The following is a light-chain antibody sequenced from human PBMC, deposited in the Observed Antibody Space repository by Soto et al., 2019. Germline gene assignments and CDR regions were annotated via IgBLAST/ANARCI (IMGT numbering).Light chain of an antibody. Sequence: EIVMTQSPGTLSVSPGERATLSCRASQSVSSNLAWYQQKPGQAPRLLIYGASTRATGIPARFSGSRSGTEFTLTISSLQSEDFAVYYCQQYNNWPRTFGQGTEVEIK. CDR2: GAS. CDR3: QQYNNWPRT. J-gene: IGKJ1*01. CDR1: QSVSSN. V-gene: IGKV3-15*01.